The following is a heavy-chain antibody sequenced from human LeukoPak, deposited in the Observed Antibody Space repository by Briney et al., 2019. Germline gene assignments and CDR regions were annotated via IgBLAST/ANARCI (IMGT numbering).Heavy chain of an antibody. CDR2: IRYDGTNK. J-gene: IGHJ4*02. Sequence: ESGGSLRLSCAASGFTFSSYSMHWVRQAPGKGLEWVAFIRYDGTNKYYADSVKGRFTISRDNSKDTLYLQMNSLRAEDTAVYYCAKGLYFDYWGQGTLVTVSS. CDR3: AKGLYFDY. CDR1: GFTFSSYS. V-gene: IGHV3-30*02.